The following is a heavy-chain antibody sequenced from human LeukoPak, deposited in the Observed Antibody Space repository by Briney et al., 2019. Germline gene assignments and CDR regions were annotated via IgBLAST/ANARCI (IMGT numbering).Heavy chain of an antibody. Sequence: GGSLRLSCSASGFTFSSYAMHWVRQAPGKGLEDVSAITDNGGSTFYADSVKGRFTIFRDNSKNTLFLQMTSLRVEDTAVYHCVKVFSPQCTGASCRYWYFGLWGRGTLVTVSS. CDR3: VKVFSPQCTGASCRYWYFGL. CDR2: ITDNGGST. D-gene: IGHD2-8*02. CDR1: GFTFSSYA. V-gene: IGHV3-64D*06. J-gene: IGHJ2*01.